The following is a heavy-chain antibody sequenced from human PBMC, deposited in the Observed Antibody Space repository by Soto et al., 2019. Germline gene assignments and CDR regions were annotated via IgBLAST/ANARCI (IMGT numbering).Heavy chain of an antibody. CDR3: ARGGSNDWQVAFDI. V-gene: IGHV4-34*01. CDR2: INHSGNN. CDR1: GGSFSTYY. D-gene: IGHD3-9*01. J-gene: IGHJ3*02. Sequence: QLQQWGAGLLKPSETLSLTCVVSGGSFSTYYYNWIRQSPGKGLEWIGEINHSGNNNYSPALKSPVPMSLDTSKNQFSLKLTSVTAADTAVYDWARGGSNDWQVAFDIWGQGTMVTVSS.